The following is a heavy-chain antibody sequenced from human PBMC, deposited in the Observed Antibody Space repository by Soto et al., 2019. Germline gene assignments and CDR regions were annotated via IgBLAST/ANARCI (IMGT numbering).Heavy chain of an antibody. Sequence: PSETLSLTCTVSGGSISSYYWSWIRQPPGKGLEWIGYIYYSGSTNYNPSLKSRVTISVDTSKNQFSLKLSSVTAADTAVYYCARDRDGMFFDYWGQGTLVTVSS. D-gene: IGHD3-10*02. J-gene: IGHJ4*02. V-gene: IGHV4-59*01. CDR3: ARDRDGMFFDY. CDR2: IYYSGST. CDR1: GGSISSYY.